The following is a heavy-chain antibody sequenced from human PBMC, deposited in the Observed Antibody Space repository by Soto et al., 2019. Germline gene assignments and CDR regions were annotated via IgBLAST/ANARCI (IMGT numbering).Heavy chain of an antibody. Sequence: SVKVSCKASGFTFTSSAVQWVRQARGQRLEWIGWIVVGSGNTNYAQKFQERVTITRDMSTSTAYMELSSLRSEDTAVYYCAADISCSGGSCYFNPWGQGTLVTVSS. CDR2: IVVGSGNT. CDR1: GFTFTSSA. J-gene: IGHJ5*02. CDR3: AADISCSGGSCYFNP. D-gene: IGHD2-15*01. V-gene: IGHV1-58*01.